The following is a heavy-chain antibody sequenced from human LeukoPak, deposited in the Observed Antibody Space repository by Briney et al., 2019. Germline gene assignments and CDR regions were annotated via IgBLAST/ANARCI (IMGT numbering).Heavy chain of an antibody. CDR1: GYTFTSYA. Sequence: GASVTVSCKASGYTFTSYAMHWVRQAPGQRLEWMGWINAGNGNTKYSQTFQGRVTITRDTSASTAYMELSSLRSEDTAVYYCARGYCGSTSCYKGSDYYYMDVWGKGTTVTVSS. CDR2: INAGNGNT. CDR3: ARGYCGSTSCYKGSDYYYMDV. D-gene: IGHD2-2*02. V-gene: IGHV1-3*01. J-gene: IGHJ6*03.